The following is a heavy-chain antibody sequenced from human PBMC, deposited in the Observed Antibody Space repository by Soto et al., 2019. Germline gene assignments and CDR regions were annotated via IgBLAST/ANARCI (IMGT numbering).Heavy chain of an antibody. J-gene: IGHJ6*02. CDR2: ISYDGNNK. V-gene: IGHV3-30-3*01. CDR3: GRALFCTSTSCYIAGSVLGLDV. D-gene: IGHD2-2*02. Sequence: GGSLRLSCVASGFTFSNYVMHWVRQAPGKGLEWVAVISYDGNNKYYAASVKGRFTISRDNSKNTLYLQMNSLRAEDTAIYYCGRALFCTSTSCYIAGSVLGLDVWGHGTTVTVS. CDR1: GFTFSNYV.